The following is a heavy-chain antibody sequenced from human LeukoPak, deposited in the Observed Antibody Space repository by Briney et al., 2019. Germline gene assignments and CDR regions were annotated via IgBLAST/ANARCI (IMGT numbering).Heavy chain of an antibody. Sequence: ASVKVSCKASGYTLTDYYMHWVRQAPGQGLKWMGWINPNSGDTNYAQKFQGRVTMTRDTSISTAYMELSRLTSDDTAVYYCARDWRGSYFPDFWGQGTLVTVSS. J-gene: IGHJ4*02. CDR1: GYTLTDYY. CDR3: ARDWRGSYFPDF. CDR2: INPNSGDT. D-gene: IGHD1-26*01. V-gene: IGHV1-2*02.